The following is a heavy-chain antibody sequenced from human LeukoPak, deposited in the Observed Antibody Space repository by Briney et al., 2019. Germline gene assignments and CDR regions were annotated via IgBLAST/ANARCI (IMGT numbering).Heavy chain of an antibody. CDR3: ARGSLSSGNDY. CDR1: GGSFSGYY. D-gene: IGHD6-19*01. Sequence: PSETLSLTCAVYGGSFSGYYWSWIRQPPGKGLEWIGEINHSGSTNYNPSLKSRVTISVDTSKNQFSLKLSSVTAADTAVYYCARGSLSSGNDYWGQGTLVTVSS. V-gene: IGHV4-34*01. CDR2: INHSGST. J-gene: IGHJ4*02.